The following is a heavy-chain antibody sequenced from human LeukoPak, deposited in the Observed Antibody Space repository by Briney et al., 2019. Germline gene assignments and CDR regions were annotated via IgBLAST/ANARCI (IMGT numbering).Heavy chain of an antibody. Sequence: GESLKISCKGSGYSFTSYWIGRVRQMPGKGLEWMGIIYPGDSDTRYSPSFQGQVTISADKSISTAYLQWSSLKASDTAMYYCARVKVTMVRGVIESGAFDIWGQGTMVAVSS. D-gene: IGHD3-10*01. CDR3: ARVKVTMVRGVIESGAFDI. V-gene: IGHV5-51*01. CDR1: GYSFTSYW. CDR2: IYPGDSDT. J-gene: IGHJ3*02.